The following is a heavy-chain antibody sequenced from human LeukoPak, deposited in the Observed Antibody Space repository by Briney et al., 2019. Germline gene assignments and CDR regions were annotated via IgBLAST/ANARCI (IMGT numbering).Heavy chain of an antibody. D-gene: IGHD2-2*01. V-gene: IGHV1-46*01. CDR1: GYTFTSYY. J-gene: IGHJ3*02. CDR3: ARVSSDCSSTSCYVYDAFDI. CDR2: INPSGGST. Sequence: ASVKVSCKASGYTFTSYYMHWVRQAPGQGLEWMGIINPSGGSTSYAQKFQGRVTMTRDTSTSTVYMEVSSLRSEDTAVYYCARVSSDCSSTSCYVYDAFDIWGQGTMVTVSS.